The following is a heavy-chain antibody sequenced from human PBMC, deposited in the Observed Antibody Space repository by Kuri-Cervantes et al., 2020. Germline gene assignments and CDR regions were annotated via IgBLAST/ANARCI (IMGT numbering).Heavy chain of an antibody. J-gene: IGHJ3*02. Sequence: GSLRLSCTVSGGSISSRNYYWGWIRQPPGKGLEWIGSISYSGSTYYNPSLKSRVTISVDTSKNQFSLKLSSVTAADTAVYYCARHINAYDIWGQGTMVTVSS. CDR2: ISYSGST. CDR1: GGSISSRNYY. V-gene: IGHV4-39*01. CDR3: ARHINAYDI.